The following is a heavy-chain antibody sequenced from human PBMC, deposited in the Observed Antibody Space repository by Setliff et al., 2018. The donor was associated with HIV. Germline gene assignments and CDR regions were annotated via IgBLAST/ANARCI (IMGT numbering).Heavy chain of an antibody. CDR1: GGSISSGGYY. Sequence: SETLSLTCTVFGGSISSGGYYWSWIRQPAGKGLEWIGHIYTSGSTKYNPSLKGRVTISVDTSKNQFSLNLSSVTAADTAFYYCATFSPRDAFDIWGQGTMVTVSS. D-gene: IGHD3-16*01. J-gene: IGHJ3*02. CDR3: ATFSPRDAFDI. V-gene: IGHV4-61*09. CDR2: IYTSGST.